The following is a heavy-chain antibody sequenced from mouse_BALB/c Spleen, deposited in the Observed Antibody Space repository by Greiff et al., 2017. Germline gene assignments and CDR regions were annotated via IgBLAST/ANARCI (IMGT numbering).Heavy chain of an antibody. CDR2: ISSGGST. J-gene: IGHJ4*01. V-gene: IGHV5-6-5*01. CDR3: ARGYRYDEVGYAMDY. CDR1: GFTFSSYA. Sequence: EVKVVESGGGLVKPGGSLKLSCAASGFTFSSYAMSWVRQTPEKRLEWVASISSGGSTYYPDSVKGRFTISRDNARNILYLQMSSLRSEDTAMYYCARGYRYDEVGYAMDYRGQGTSVTVSS. D-gene: IGHD2-14*01.